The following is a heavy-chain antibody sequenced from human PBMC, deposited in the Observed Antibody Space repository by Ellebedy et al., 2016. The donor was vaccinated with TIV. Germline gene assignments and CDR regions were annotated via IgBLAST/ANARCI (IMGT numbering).Heavy chain of an antibody. CDR3: ARDRRYFDWSPDY. CDR1: GFTFSSYS. Sequence: PGGSLRLSCAASGFTFSSYSMNWVRQAPGKGLEWVSSISSGSTYMYYADSVKCRFTISRDNAKNSLYLQMNSLRAEDTAVYYCARDRRYFDWSPDYWGQGTLVTVSS. V-gene: IGHV3-21*01. J-gene: IGHJ4*02. D-gene: IGHD3-9*01. CDR2: ISSGSTYM.